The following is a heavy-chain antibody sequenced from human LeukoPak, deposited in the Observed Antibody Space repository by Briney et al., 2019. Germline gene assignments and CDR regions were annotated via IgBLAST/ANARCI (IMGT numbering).Heavy chain of an antibody. J-gene: IGHJ1*01. D-gene: IGHD5-12*01. Sequence: PGGSLRLSCAASEFSVGSNYMTWVRQAPGKGLEWVALIYSGGSTYYADSLRGRFTIFRDNSKHTLYLQINSLRDEDTAVYYCARGPSGYHNPGGQRTLLPLSS. CDR3: ARGPSGYHNP. CDR2: IYSGGST. V-gene: IGHV3-66*01. CDR1: EFSVGSNY.